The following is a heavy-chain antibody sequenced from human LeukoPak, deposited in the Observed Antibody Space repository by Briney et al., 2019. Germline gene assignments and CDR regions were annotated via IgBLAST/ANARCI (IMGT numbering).Heavy chain of an antibody. CDR1: GFTFSSYA. CDR3: ARDGTFLEWQSNYYYYGMDV. V-gene: IGHV3-30-3*01. J-gene: IGHJ6*02. CDR2: ISYDGSNK. D-gene: IGHD3-3*01. Sequence: GGSLRLSCAASGFTFSSYAMHWVRQAPGKGLEWVAVISYDGSNKYYADSVKGRFTISRDNSKNTLYLQMNSLRAEDTAVYYCARDGTFLEWQSNYYYYGMDVWGQGTTVTVFS.